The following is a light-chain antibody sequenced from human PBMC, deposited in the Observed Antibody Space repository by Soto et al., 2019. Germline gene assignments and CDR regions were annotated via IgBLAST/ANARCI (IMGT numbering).Light chain of an antibody. CDR1: QSVSSN. Sequence: ETVMTQSAATLSVSPGERATLSCRASQSVSSNLAWYQQKPGQAPRLLIYGASTRATGIPARFSGSGSGTEFTLTISSLQSEDFAVYYCQQYNNWPPTFGQGTKVEIK. J-gene: IGKJ1*01. CDR2: GAS. V-gene: IGKV3-15*01. CDR3: QQYNNWPPT.